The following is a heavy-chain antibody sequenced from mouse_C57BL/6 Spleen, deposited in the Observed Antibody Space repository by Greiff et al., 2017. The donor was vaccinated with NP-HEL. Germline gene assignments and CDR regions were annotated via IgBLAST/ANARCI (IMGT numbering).Heavy chain of an antibody. V-gene: IGHV1-72*01. CDR2: IDPNSGGT. D-gene: IGHD2-4*01. CDR1: GYTFTSYW. Sequence: VQLQQPGAELVKPGASVKLSCKASGYTFTSYWMHWVKQRPGRGLEWIGRIDPNSGGTKYNEKFKSKATLTVDKPSSTAYMQISSLTSEDSAVYYSASERDYDGGFDYWGQGTTLTVSS. CDR3: ASERDYDGGFDY. J-gene: IGHJ2*01.